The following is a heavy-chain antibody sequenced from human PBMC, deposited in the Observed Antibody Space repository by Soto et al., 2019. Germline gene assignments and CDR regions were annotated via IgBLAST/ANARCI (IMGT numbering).Heavy chain of an antibody. CDR3: AKAKIPSIAVAGTYYYYGMDV. CDR1: GFTFSSYA. D-gene: IGHD6-19*01. V-gene: IGHV3-23*01. J-gene: IGHJ6*02. CDR2: ISGSGGST. Sequence: GGSLRLSCAASGFTFSSYAMSWFRQAPGKGLEWVSAISGSGGSTYYADSVKGRFTISRDNSKNTLYLQMNSLRAEDTAVYYCAKAKIPSIAVAGTYYYYGMDVWGQGTTVTVSS.